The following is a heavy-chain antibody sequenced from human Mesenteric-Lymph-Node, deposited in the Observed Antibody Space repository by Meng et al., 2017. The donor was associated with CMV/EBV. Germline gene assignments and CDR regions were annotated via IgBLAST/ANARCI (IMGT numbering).Heavy chain of an antibody. CDR3: AREPGSTSCPDY. CDR2: IHTGGLTT. CDR1: GFTFSTYV. V-gene: IGHV3-23*01. J-gene: IGHJ4*02. Sequence: GESLKISCVASGFTFSTYVMTWVRQAPGRGLEWVSTIHTGGLTTYYTDSVKGRFTISRDNSRNTLYLQMNSLRPDDTAVYYCAREPGSTSCPDYWGQGTLVTVSS. D-gene: IGHD2-2*01.